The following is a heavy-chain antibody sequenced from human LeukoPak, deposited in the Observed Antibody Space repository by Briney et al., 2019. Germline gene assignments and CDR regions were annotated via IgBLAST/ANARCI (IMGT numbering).Heavy chain of an antibody. Sequence: SETLSLTCTVSGGSNSSSSYYWGWIRQPPGKGLEWIGSIYYSGSTYYNPSLKSRVIISVDTSKNQFSLSLISVTAADTAVYYCARDGVSALNLYSDLWGRGTLVTVSS. CDR2: IYYSGST. V-gene: IGHV4-39*07. D-gene: IGHD3-3*01. CDR3: ARDGVSALNLYSDL. CDR1: GGSNSSSSYY. J-gene: IGHJ2*01.